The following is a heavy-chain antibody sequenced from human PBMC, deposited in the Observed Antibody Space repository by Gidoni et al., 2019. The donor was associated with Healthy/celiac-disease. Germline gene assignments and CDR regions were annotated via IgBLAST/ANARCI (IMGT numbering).Heavy chain of an antibody. CDR2: IKSKTDGGTT. V-gene: IGHV3-15*01. J-gene: IGHJ6*02. D-gene: IGHD5-12*01. CDR3: TTDLGQWLRLDHYYGMDV. CDR1: GFTFRTAW. Sequence: EVQLVESGGGLVKPGGSLRLSCAATGFTFRTAWISWVRQAPGKGLEWVGRIKSKTDGGTTDYAAHVKGRFTISRDESKNTLYLKMNSPKTEDTAVYYCTTDLGQWLRLDHYYGMDVWGQGTTVTVS.